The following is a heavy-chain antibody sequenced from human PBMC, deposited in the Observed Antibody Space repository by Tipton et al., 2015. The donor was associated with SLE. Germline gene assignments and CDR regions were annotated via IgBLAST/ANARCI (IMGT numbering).Heavy chain of an antibody. D-gene: IGHD6-13*01. V-gene: IGHV4-4*08. J-gene: IGHJ4*02. Sequence: TLSLTCTVSGGSISPYYWSWLRQPPGKGLEWIGYIYSSGTTNYNPSLKSRVTISVDTSKNQFSLKLSSVTAADTAVYYCARERLYSSSWFSDWGQGTLVTVSS. CDR1: GGSISPYY. CDR3: ARERLYSSSWFSD. CDR2: IYSSGTT.